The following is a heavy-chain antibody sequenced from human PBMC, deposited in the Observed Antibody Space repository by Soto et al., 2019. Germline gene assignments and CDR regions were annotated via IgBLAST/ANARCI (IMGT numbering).Heavy chain of an antibody. CDR3: ARALYSSSSLYYYYGMDV. CDR2: TYYRSKWYN. D-gene: IGHD6-6*01. Sequence: SQTLSLTCAISGDSVSSNSAAWNWTRQSPSRGLEWLGRTYYRSKWYNDYAVSVKSRITINPDTSKNQFSLQLNSVTPEDTPVYYCARALYSSSSLYYYYGMDVWGQGTTVTVSS. J-gene: IGHJ6*02. V-gene: IGHV6-1*01. CDR1: GDSVSSNSAA.